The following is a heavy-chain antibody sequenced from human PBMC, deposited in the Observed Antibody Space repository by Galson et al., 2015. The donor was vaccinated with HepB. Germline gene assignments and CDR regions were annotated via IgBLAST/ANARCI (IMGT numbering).Heavy chain of an antibody. V-gene: IGHV1-46*01. D-gene: IGHD2-21*02. CDR3: ARDRGAYCGGDCPPGGWFNP. Sequence: SVKVSCKASGYTFTSYYMHWVRQAPGQGLEWMGIINPSGGSTSYAQKFQGRVTMTRDTSTSTVYMELSSLRSEDTAVYYCARDRGAYCGGDCPPGGWFNPWGQGTLVTVSS. CDR2: INPSGGST. CDR1: GYTFTSYY. J-gene: IGHJ5*02.